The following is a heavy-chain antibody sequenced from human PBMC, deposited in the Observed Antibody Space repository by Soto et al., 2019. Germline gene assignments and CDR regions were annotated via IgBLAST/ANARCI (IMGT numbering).Heavy chain of an antibody. CDR1: GGSISSGGYY. CDR2: IYYSGST. CDR3: ARDQHCSSTSCPPADYGMDV. Sequence: QVQLQESGPGLVKPSQTLSLTCTVSGGSISSGGYYWSWIRQHPGKGLEWIGYIYYSGSTYYNPSLKSRVTIPVDTSKNQFSLKLSSVTAADTAVYYCARDQHCSSTSCPPADYGMDVWGQGTTVTVSS. D-gene: IGHD2-2*01. V-gene: IGHV4-31*03. J-gene: IGHJ6*02.